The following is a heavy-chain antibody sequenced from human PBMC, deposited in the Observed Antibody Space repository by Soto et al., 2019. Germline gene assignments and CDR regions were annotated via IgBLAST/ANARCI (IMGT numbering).Heavy chain of an antibody. CDR3: ARCYSSSPNFYYYYYGMDV. J-gene: IGHJ6*02. CDR2: ISSSSSYT. CDR1: GFTFSDYD. V-gene: IGHV3-11*06. D-gene: IGHD6-6*01. Sequence: GGSLRLSCAASGFTFSDYDMSRIRQAPGKGLEWVSYISSSSSYTNYADSVKGRFTISRDNAKNSLYLQMNSLRAEDTAVYYCARCYSSSPNFYYYYYGMDVWGHGTTVTFSS.